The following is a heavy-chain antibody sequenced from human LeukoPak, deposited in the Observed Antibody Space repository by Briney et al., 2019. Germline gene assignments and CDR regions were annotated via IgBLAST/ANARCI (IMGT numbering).Heavy chain of an antibody. D-gene: IGHD3-16*01. CDR3: AREVSAYRTYYYYYMDV. Sequence: GGSLRLSCAASGFIFNTYNMNGVHLARGKGLEWVSSISTSSSYRYYADSVKGRFTISRDNARKSLYLQMNSLRADDTAVYYCAREVSAYRTYYYYYMDVWGKGTTVTVSS. CDR1: GFIFNTYN. J-gene: IGHJ6*03. V-gene: IGHV3-21*01. CDR2: ISTSSSYR.